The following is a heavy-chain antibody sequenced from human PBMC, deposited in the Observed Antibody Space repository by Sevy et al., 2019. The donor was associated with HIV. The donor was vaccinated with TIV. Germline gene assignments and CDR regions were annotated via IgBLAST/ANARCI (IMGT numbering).Heavy chain of an antibody. J-gene: IGHJ4*02. CDR2: ISYDGRNNK. Sequence: GGSLRLSCAASGFTFSDYSMHWVRQVPGKGLEWVAVISYDGRNNKYNVDSVKGRFTISRDNSKNTLFLQMNSLRAEDSAIYYCARDRGEILRSAFDYWGQGTLVTVSS. D-gene: IGHD3-16*01. CDR3: ARDRGEILRSAFDY. V-gene: IGHV3-30*14. CDR1: GFTFSDYS.